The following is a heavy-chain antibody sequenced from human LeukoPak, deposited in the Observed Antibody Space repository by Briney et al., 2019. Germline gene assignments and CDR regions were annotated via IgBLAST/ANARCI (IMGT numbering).Heavy chain of an antibody. CDR1: GFTFSSYG. J-gene: IGHJ4*02. D-gene: IGHD6-13*01. V-gene: IGHV3-33*01. CDR3: ARGSNSWVVMDY. Sequence: GRSLRLSCAASGFTFSSYGMHWVRQAPGKGLEWVAVVWYDGSNKYCADSMKGRFTISRDNSKNTLYLQMNSLRAEDTAIYYCARGSNSWVVMDYWGKGTLVTVSS. CDR2: VWYDGSNK.